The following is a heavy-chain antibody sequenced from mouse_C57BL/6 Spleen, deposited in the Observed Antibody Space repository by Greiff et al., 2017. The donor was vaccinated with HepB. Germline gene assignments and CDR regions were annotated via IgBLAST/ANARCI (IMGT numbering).Heavy chain of an antibody. J-gene: IGHJ3*01. CDR2: LYPGSGNT. Sequence: LVESGPELVKPGASVKISCKASGYTFTDYYINWVKQRPGQGLEWIGWLYPGSGNTKYNEKFKGKATLTVDTSSSTAYMQLSSLTSEDSAVYFCARRDYDGFAYWGQGTLVTVSA. V-gene: IGHV1-84*01. CDR1: GYTFTDYY. D-gene: IGHD2-4*01. CDR3: ARRDYDGFAY.